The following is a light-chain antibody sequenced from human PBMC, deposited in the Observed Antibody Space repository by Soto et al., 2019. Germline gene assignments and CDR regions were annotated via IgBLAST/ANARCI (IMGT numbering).Light chain of an antibody. CDR2: AAS. J-gene: IGKJ5*01. CDR3: QQYSSYPIT. Sequence: DIQFTQSPSSLSASLGDRVTLTCRASQFIDDFLNWFQQRPGKAPKLLIYAASSLQSGVPSRFSGSASGTDFTLTISCLQSEDFATYYCQQYSSYPITFGQGTRLEIK. V-gene: IGKV1-39*01. CDR1: QFIDDF.